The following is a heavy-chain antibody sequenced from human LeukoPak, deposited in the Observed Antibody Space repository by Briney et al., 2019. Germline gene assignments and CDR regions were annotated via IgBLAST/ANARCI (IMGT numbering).Heavy chain of an antibody. V-gene: IGHV3-30*18. CDR2: ISYDGSNK. J-gene: IGHJ4*02. CDR1: GFTFSSYG. Sequence: QPGRSLRLSCAASGFTFSSYGMHWVRQAPGKGLEWAAVISYDGSNKYYADSVKGRFTISRDNSKNTLYLQMNSLRAEDTAVYYCAKDFTVGATGGWGQGTLVTVSS. D-gene: IGHD1-26*01. CDR3: AKDFTVGATGG.